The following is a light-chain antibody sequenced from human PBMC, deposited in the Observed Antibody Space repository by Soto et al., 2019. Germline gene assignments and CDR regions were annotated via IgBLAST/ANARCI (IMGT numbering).Light chain of an antibody. CDR2: VNN. CDR1: SSNIGAGYA. V-gene: IGLV1-40*01. CDR3: ATWEDNLTARV. Sequence: QSVLTQPPSVSGAPGQRVTISCTGSSSNIGAGYAVHWYQQLSGIAPKLLIYVNNNLPSGVPDRFSGSKSDTSASLAITGLQSEDEADYYCATWEDNLTARVFGGGTKLTVL. J-gene: IGLJ3*02.